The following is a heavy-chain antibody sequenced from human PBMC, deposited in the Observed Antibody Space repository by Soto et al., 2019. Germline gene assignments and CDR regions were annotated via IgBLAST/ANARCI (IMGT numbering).Heavy chain of an antibody. CDR2: ISGSGGST. Sequence: PGGFLRLSCAASGFTFSSYAMSWVRQAPGKGLEWVSAISGSGGSTYYADSVKGRFTISRDNSKNTLYLQMNSLRAEDTAVYYCARAEYSQPPHPGIAVAGPIDYWGQGTLVTVSS. J-gene: IGHJ4*02. D-gene: IGHD6-19*01. CDR1: GFTFSSYA. CDR3: ARAEYSQPPHPGIAVAGPIDY. V-gene: IGHV3-23*01.